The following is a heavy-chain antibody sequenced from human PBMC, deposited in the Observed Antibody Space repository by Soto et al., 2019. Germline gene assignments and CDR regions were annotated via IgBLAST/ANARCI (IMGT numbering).Heavy chain of an antibody. CDR1: GYPFTSYG. CDR3: ARDRLIAGPGVLHY. Sequence: QVQLVQSGAEVKKPGASVKVSCKTSGYPFTSYGINWVRQAPGQGPEWMGGISAYNGKTSYTQKFQGRVTMTTDTTTSTAYMELRRLRSDDTAVYYCARDRLIAGPGVLHYWGQGTLVTVPS. V-gene: IGHV1-18*01. CDR2: ISAYNGKT. J-gene: IGHJ4*02. D-gene: IGHD2-21*01.